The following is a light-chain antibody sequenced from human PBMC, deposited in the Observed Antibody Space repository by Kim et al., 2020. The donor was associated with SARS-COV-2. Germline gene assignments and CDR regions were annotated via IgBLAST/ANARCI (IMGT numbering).Light chain of an antibody. V-gene: IGKV3-20*01. J-gene: IGKJ4*01. Sequence: SPGERAPLSCRASQSVSSSYLAWYQQKPGQAPRLLSYGASSRATGIPDRFSGSGSGTDFTLTISRLEPEDFAVYYCQQYGSSRLTFGGGTKVDIK. CDR2: GAS. CDR1: QSVSSSY. CDR3: QQYGSSRLT.